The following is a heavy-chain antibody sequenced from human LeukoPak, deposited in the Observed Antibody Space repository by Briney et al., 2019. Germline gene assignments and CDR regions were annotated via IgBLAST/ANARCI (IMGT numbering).Heavy chain of an antibody. Sequence: GGSLRLSCAASVFTFSRYSMNWVRQAPGKGLEWVSSISSSSSYIYYADSVKGRFPISRDNAKNSLYLEMDGLRAEDTAVYFCIVVVVAARKSGRGLNYFDYWGQGTLVTVSS. D-gene: IGHD2-15*01. CDR3: IVVVVAARKSGRGLNYFDY. CDR2: ISSSSSYI. J-gene: IGHJ4*02. CDR1: VFTFSRYS. V-gene: IGHV3-21*01.